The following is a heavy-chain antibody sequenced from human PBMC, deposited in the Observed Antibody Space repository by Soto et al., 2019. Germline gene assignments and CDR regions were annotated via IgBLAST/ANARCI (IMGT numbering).Heavy chain of an antibody. CDR1: GGSISSSSYY. CDR3: ATSSSGWRAEYFQH. V-gene: IGHV4-39*01. D-gene: IGHD6-19*01. CDR2: FYYSGST. Sequence: SETLSLTCTVSGGSISSSSYYWGWIRQPPGKGLEWIGSFYYSGSTYYNPSLKSRVSISVDTSKNQFSLKLSSVTAADTAVYYCATSSSGWRAEYFQHWGQGTLVTVSS. J-gene: IGHJ1*01.